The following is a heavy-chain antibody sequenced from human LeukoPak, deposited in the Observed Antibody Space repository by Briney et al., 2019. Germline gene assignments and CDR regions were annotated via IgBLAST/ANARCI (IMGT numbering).Heavy chain of an antibody. CDR1: GYRFTSYW. CDR3: ARMGWVYSSSVPYYFDY. CDR2: IYPGDSDT. V-gene: IGHV5-51*01. D-gene: IGHD6-13*01. J-gene: IGHJ4*02. Sequence: GESLKIPCKGSGYRFTSYWIGWVRQMPGKGLEWMAIIYPGDSDTRYSPSFQGQVTISADKSISTAYLQWSSLKASDTAMYYCARMGWVYSSSVPYYFDYWGQGTLVTVSS.